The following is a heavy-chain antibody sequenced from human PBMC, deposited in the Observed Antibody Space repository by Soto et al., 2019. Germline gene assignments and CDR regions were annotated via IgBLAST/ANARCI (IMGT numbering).Heavy chain of an antibody. D-gene: IGHD3-10*01. V-gene: IGHV4-59*01. CDR3: ARENYYALDC. CDR1: SGSISSYN. J-gene: IGHJ4*02. Sequence: SETLSLTCTVSSGSISSYNWNWVRQPPGKGLEWIGFINYSGSTHYNPSLKSRVTISLDTSKNQFSLKLNSVTAADTAVYYCARENYYALDCWGPGTLVTVSS. CDR2: INYSGST.